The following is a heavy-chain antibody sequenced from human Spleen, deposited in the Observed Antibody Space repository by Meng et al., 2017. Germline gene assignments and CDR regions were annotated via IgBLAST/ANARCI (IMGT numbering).Heavy chain of an antibody. Sequence: VQLLESGGVLVQPGGSLRLSCAASGFTFSSYAMSWVRQAPGKGLEWVSSISGSDGNTYYADSVKGRFTIFRDNSKNTLYLQMTSLRAEDTALYYCAKGDWGWFDPWGQGTLVTVSS. D-gene: IGHD2-21*02. CDR1: GFTFSSYA. CDR3: AKGDWGWFDP. CDR2: ISGSDGNT. V-gene: IGHV3-23*01. J-gene: IGHJ5*02.